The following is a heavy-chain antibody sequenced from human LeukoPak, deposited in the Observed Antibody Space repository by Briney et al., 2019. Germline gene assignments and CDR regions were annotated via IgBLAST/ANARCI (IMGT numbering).Heavy chain of an antibody. CDR1: GFTVSTNS. Sequence: GGSLRLSCTVSGFTVSTNSMSWVRQAPGKGLVWVSFIYSDNTHYSDSVKGRFTISRDNSKNTLYLRMNSLRAEDTAVYYCARRAGAYSHPYDYWGQGTLVTVSS. CDR2: IYSDNT. J-gene: IGHJ4*02. CDR3: ARRAGAYSHPYDY. D-gene: IGHD4/OR15-4a*01. V-gene: IGHV3-53*01.